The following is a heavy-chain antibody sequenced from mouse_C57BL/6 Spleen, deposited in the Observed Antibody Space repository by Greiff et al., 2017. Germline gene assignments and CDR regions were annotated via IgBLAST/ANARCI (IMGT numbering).Heavy chain of an antibody. V-gene: IGHV5-17*01. CDR3: ARRWGFAY. Sequence: EVQLVESGEGLVKPGGSLKLSCAASGFTFSDYGMHWVRQAPEKGLEWVAYISSGSSTIYYADTVKGRFTISRDNAKNTLFLQMTSLRSEDTAMYYCARRWGFAYWGQGTLVTVSA. D-gene: IGHD1-1*02. J-gene: IGHJ3*01. CDR1: GFTFSDYG. CDR2: ISSGSSTI.